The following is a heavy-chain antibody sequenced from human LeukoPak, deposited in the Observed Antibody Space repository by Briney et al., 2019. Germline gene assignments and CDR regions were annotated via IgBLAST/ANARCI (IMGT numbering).Heavy chain of an antibody. V-gene: IGHV3-30*04. D-gene: IGHD3-22*01. CDR2: ISYDGSNK. CDR1: GFTFSSYA. Sequence: GRSLRLSCAASGFTFSSYAMHWVRQAPGKGLEWVAVISYDGSNKYYADSVKGRFTISRDNSKNTLYLQMNSLRAEDTAVYYCARDGAYYYDSRVFDYWGQGTLVTVSS. J-gene: IGHJ4*02. CDR3: ARDGAYYYDSRVFDY.